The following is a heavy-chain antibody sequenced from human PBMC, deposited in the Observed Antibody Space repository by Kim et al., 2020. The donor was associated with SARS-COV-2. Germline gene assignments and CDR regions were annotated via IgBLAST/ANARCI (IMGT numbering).Heavy chain of an antibody. J-gene: IGHJ5*02. CDR1: GGSISSYY. CDR2: IYYSGST. V-gene: IGHV4-59*08. D-gene: IGHD6-13*01. CDR3: ARHFCSSSWYVGCWFDP. Sequence: SETLSLTCTVSGGSISSYYWSWIRQPPGKGLEWIGYIYYSGSTNYNPSLKSRVTISVDTSKNQFSLKLSSVTAADTAVYYCARHFCSSSWYVGCWFDPWGQGTLVTVSS.